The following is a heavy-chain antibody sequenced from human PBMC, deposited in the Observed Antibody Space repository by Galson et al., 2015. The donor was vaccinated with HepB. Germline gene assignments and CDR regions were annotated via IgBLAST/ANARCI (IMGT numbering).Heavy chain of an antibody. CDR3: AKEQWGSSSTSLELYYYYYGMDV. D-gene: IGHD2-2*01. V-gene: IGHV3-30*18. J-gene: IGHJ6*02. CDR1: GFTFSSYG. Sequence: SLRLSCAASGFTFSSYGMHWVRQAPGKGLEWVAVISYDGSNKYYADSVKGRFTISRDNSKNTLYLQMNSLRAEDTAVYYCAKEQWGSSSTSLELYYYYYGMDVWGQGTTVTVSS. CDR2: ISYDGSNK.